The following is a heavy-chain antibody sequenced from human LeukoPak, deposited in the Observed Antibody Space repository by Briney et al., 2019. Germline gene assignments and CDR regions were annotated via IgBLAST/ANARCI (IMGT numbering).Heavy chain of an antibody. CDR2: ILYSGST. Sequence: SETLSLTCTVSGGSISTSYWNWVRQPPGKGLEWIGYILYSGSTNYNPSLESRVTISVDTSKNQFSLKLSSVTAADTAVYYCARLLYSSFDYWGQGTLVTVSS. D-gene: IGHD6-13*01. CDR1: GGSISTSY. V-gene: IGHV4-59*08. CDR3: ARLLYSSFDY. J-gene: IGHJ4*02.